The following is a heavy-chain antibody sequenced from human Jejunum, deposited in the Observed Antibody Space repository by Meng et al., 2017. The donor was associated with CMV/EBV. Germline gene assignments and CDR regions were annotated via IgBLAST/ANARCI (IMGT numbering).Heavy chain of an antibody. D-gene: IGHD3/OR15-3a*01. Sequence: IGWGRQMRRKGVEWRVIIYPGDADTRYSAPFQGEVTISSDESIKTVYLQWWSSLKASDTAVYFCARGSALYDVWSVYYKHSYLDDWGQGTLVTVSS. CDR3: ARGSALYDVWSVYYKHSYLDD. V-gene: IGHV5-51*01. J-gene: IGHJ4*02. CDR2: IYPGDADT.